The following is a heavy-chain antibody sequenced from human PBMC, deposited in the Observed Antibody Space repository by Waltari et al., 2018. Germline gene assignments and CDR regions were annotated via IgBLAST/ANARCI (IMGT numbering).Heavy chain of an antibody. Sequence: QVHLVQSAAEVKKPGSSMKIPCKASGGSFGSCSIDWVRQAAGQGLEWLGGIIPIFGTPQYAQRFQGRLILTADASTTTAHLELSGLRSDETAIYYCARRKLGFAFDMWGQGTLVTVSS. V-gene: IGHV1-69*12. D-gene: IGHD6-13*01. CDR2: IIPIFGTP. J-gene: IGHJ3*02. CDR3: ARRKLGFAFDM. CDR1: GGSFGSCS.